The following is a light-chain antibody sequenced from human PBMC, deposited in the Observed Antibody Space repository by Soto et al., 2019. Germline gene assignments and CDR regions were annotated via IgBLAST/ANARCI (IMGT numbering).Light chain of an antibody. V-gene: IGLV2-23*03. J-gene: IGLJ1*01. CDR1: SSDVGSYNL. CDR2: EGS. CDR3: CSYAGSSTFEGV. Sequence: QSALTQPASVSGSPGQSITISCTGTSSDVGSYNLVSWYQQHPGKAPKLMIYEGSKRPSGVSNRFSGSKSGNTASLTISGLQAEDEADYYCCSYAGSSTFEGVFGTGTKPTVL.